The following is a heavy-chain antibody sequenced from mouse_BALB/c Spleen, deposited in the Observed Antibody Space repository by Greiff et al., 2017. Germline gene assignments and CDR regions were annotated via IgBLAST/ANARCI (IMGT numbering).Heavy chain of an antibody. CDR1: GFNIKDTY. D-gene: IGHD2-13*01. J-gene: IGHJ4*01. CDR2: IGPENGNT. Sequence: EVQLQQSGAELVKPGASVKLSCTASGFNIKDTYMHWVKQSHEQGLEWIGRIGPENGNTKYDPKFQGKATITADKSSNTAYLQLSSLTSEDTAVYFCSCDYCAVPDAMDYWGQGTSVTVSS. CDR3: SCDYCAVPDAMDY. V-gene: IGHV14-3*02.